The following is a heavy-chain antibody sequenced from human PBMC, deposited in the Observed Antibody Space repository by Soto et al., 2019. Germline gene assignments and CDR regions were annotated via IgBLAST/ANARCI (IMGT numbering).Heavy chain of an antibody. D-gene: IGHD1-26*01. CDR3: ARAWFLLEGAPRHYYYYYGMDV. V-gene: IGHV4-30-4*01. Sequence: QVQLQESGPGLVKPSQTLSLNCTVSGGSISRCDYYWGWIRQPPGKGLEWIGYISYSGSTYYNPSLKSRVTIPVDTSKNQFSLKLSSVTAADTAVYYCARAWFLLEGAPRHYYYYYGMDVWGQGTTVTVSS. CDR2: ISYSGST. CDR1: GGSISRCDYY. J-gene: IGHJ6*02.